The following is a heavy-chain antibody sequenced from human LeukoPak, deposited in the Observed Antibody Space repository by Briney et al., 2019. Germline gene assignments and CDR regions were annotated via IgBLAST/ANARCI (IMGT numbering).Heavy chain of an antibody. J-gene: IGHJ6*03. V-gene: IGHV4-59*01. CDR1: GGSISSYY. D-gene: IGHD3-22*01. CDR2: IYYSGST. CDR3: ARGIRYYYDSSGYYRYYYYYMDV. Sequence: SETLSLTCTVSGGSISSYYWSWIRQPPGEGLEWIGYIYYSGSTNYNPSLKSRVTISVDTSKNQFSLKLSSVTAADTAVYYCARGIRYYYDSSGYYRYYYYYMDVWGKGTTVTISS.